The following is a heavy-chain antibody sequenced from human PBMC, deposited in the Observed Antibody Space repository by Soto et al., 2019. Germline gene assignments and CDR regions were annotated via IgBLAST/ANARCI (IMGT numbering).Heavy chain of an antibody. D-gene: IGHD5-18*01. CDR1: GVSFSDYY. V-gene: IGHV4-34*01. Sequence: PSETLSLTCAVYGVSFSDYYWSWVRQPPGKGLEWIGEINHSGSTNYNASLQSRATISVDTSKNQFSLKLRSVTAADTSMYSCAGFFGYKYGRVDPWGQGSQVTVYS. CDR2: INHSGST. J-gene: IGHJ5*02. CDR3: AGFFGYKYGRVDP.